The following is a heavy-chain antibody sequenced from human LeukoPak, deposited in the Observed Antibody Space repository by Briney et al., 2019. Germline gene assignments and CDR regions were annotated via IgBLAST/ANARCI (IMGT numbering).Heavy chain of an antibody. V-gene: IGHV3-48*04. CDR1: GFTFSSYS. CDR2: ISSSSSTI. J-gene: IGHJ6*04. Sequence: GGSLRLSCVVSGFTFSSYSMNWVRQAPGKGLEWVSYISSSSSTIYYADSVKGRFTISRDNAKNSLYLQMNSLRAEDTAVYYCARSLGPSDVWGKGTTVTVSS. CDR3: ARSLGPSDV.